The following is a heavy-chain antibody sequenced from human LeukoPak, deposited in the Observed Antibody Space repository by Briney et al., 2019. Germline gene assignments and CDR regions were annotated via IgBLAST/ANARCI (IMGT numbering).Heavy chain of an antibody. Sequence: ASVKVSCKASGYTFTSYYMHWLRQAPGQGLEWMGIINPSGCSTSYAQKFQGRVTMTRDTSTSTVHMELSSLRSEDTAVYYCAATYANWNYRGYYYYGMDVWGQGTTVTVSS. CDR1: GYTFTSYY. J-gene: IGHJ6*02. V-gene: IGHV1-46*01. CDR2: INPSGCST. D-gene: IGHD1-7*01. CDR3: AATYANWNYRGYYYYGMDV.